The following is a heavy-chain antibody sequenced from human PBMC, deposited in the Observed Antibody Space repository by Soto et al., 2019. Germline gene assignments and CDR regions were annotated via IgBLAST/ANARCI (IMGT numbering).Heavy chain of an antibody. V-gene: IGHV1-69*13. CDR1: GGTFSSYA. D-gene: IGHD3-10*01. J-gene: IGHJ5*02. Sequence: VASVKVSCKASGGTFSSYAISWVRQAPGQGLEWMGGIIPIFGTANYAQKFQGRVTITADESTSTAYMELSSLRSEDTAVYYCAKLWRVRAYNWFDPWGQGTLVTVSS. CDR2: IIPIFGTA. CDR3: AKLWRVRAYNWFDP.